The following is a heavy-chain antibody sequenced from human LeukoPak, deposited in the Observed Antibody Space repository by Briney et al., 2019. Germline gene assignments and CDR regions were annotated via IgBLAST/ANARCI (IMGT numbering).Heavy chain of an antibody. CDR3: ARLAVAGTRYYYYGMDV. CDR1: GYTFTGYY. Sequence: GASVKVSCKASGYTFTGYYMHWVRQAPGQGLEWMGRINPNSGGTNYAQKFQGWVTMTRDTSISTAYMELSRLRSDDTAVYYCARLAVAGTRYYYYGMDVWGQGTTVTVSS. V-gene: IGHV1-2*04. CDR2: INPNSGGT. J-gene: IGHJ6*02. D-gene: IGHD6-19*01.